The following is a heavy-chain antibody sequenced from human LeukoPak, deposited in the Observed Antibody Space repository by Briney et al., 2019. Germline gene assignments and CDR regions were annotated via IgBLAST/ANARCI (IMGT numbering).Heavy chain of an antibody. Sequence: ASVKVSCKASGYTFKNYDINWVRQAAGQGLEWMGWMNPNSGNTGFAQKFQDRVSMTRDTSINTAYMELTSLRSGDTAVYYCARATPGGLHGYSFDYWGQGTVVTVYS. V-gene: IGHV1-8*02. CDR2: MNPNSGNT. J-gene: IGHJ4*02. D-gene: IGHD5-24*01. CDR1: GYTFKNYD. CDR3: ARATPGGLHGYSFDY.